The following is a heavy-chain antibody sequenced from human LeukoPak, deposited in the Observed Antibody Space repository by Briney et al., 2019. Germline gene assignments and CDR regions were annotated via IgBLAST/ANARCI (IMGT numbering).Heavy chain of an antibody. CDR2: IYSGGST. J-gene: IGHJ6*02. CDR1: GFTLSSNY. Sequence: GGSLRLSCAASGFTLSSNYMSWVRQAPGKGLEWVSVIYSGGSTYYTDSVTGRFTISRDNSKNTLYLQMNSLRAEDTAVYYCARDRIVVVPAAISKTYYYYGMDVWGQGTTVTVSS. D-gene: IGHD2-2*01. V-gene: IGHV3-53*01. CDR3: ARDRIVVVPAAISKTYYYYGMDV.